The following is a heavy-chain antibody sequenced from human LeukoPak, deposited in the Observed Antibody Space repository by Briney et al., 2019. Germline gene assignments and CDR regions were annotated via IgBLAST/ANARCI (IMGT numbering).Heavy chain of an antibody. D-gene: IGHD4-23*01. CDR2: IYYSGST. V-gene: IGHV4-61*01. Sequence: SETLSLTCTVSGGSVSSGSYYWSWIRQPPGKGLEWIGYIYYSGSTNYNPSLKSRVTISVDTSKNQFSLKLSSVTAADTAVYYCAREHYGGNSGGFGYFDYWGQGTLVTVSS. CDR1: GGSVSSGSYY. CDR3: AREHYGGNSGGFGYFDY. J-gene: IGHJ4*02.